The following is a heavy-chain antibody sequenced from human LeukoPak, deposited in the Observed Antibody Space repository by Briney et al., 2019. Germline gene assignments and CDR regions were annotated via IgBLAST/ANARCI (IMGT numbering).Heavy chain of an antibody. D-gene: IGHD3-3*01. CDR3: ARAQGNDFWSGRNWFDP. Sequence: SETLSLTCAVYGGSFSGYYWSWIRQPPGKGLEWIGYIYYSGSTNYNPSLKSRVTISVDTSKNQFSLKLSSVTAADTAVYYCARAQGNDFWSGRNWFDPWGQGTLVTVSS. J-gene: IGHJ5*02. V-gene: IGHV4-34*11. CDR2: IYYSGST. CDR1: GGSFSGYY.